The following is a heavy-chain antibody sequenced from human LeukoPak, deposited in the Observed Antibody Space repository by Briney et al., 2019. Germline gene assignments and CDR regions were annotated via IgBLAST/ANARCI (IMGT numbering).Heavy chain of an antibody. J-gene: IGHJ4*02. Sequence: SETLSLTCTVSGGSISSSSYYWGWIRQPPGKGLEWIGSIYYSGTTYYNPSLKSRVTISVDTSSNQFSLKLSSVTAADTAVYSCAIVEYGSSFYFDDWGQGTLVTVSS. D-gene: IGHD6-6*01. CDR3: AIVEYGSSFYFDD. V-gene: IGHV4-39*01. CDR2: IYYSGTT. CDR1: GGSISSSSYY.